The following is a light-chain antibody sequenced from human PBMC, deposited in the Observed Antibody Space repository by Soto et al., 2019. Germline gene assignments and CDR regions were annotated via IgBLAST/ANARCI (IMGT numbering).Light chain of an antibody. V-gene: IGKV1-39*01. CDR2: AAS. Sequence: DIQMTQSPSSLSASVGDRVTITCRASQSISSYLNWYQQKPGKAPKLLIYAASSLQSGVPSRFRGRGSGTDFTLTISSLQPEEFSTYHRQLRSCTTRPFGEGAKVGIK. CDR3: QLRSCTTRP. CDR1: QSISSY. J-gene: IGKJ1*01.